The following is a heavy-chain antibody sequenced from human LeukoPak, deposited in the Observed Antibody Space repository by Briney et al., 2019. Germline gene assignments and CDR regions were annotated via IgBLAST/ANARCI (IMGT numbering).Heavy chain of an antibody. CDR2: ISAYHGNT. J-gene: IGHJ5*02. Sequence: ASVKVSCKGSSYTFNSHGVTWVRQAPGQGLEWMGWISAYHGNTDYAQKLQGRVTLTTDTSTSTAYMELRSLRSDDTAVYYCARDQYYDSKGWFDPWGQGTLVTVSS. V-gene: IGHV1-18*01. D-gene: IGHD3-22*01. CDR1: SYTFNSHG. CDR3: ARDQYYDSKGWFDP.